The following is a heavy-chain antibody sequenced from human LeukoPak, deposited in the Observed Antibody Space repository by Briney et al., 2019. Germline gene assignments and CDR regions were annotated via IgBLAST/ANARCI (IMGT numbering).Heavy chain of an antibody. D-gene: IGHD5-12*01. CDR1: GGSISSYY. V-gene: IGHV4-59*01. CDR2: IYYSGST. J-gene: IGHJ4*02. CDR3: ARVWGGYDVNYFDY. Sequence: PSETLSLTCTVSGGSISSYYWSWIRQPPGKGLEWIGYIYYSGSTNYNPSLKSRVTISVDTSKNQFSLKLSSVTAADTAVYYCARVWGGYDVNYFDYWGQGTLVTVSS.